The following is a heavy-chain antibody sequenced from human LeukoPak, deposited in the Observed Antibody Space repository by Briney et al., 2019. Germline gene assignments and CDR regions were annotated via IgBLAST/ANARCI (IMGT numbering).Heavy chain of an antibody. CDR2: IYHSGST. CDR3: ARSLFRNTNAWPHVH. CDR1: AGSISSSNW. V-gene: IGHV4-4*02. J-gene: IGHJ4*02. D-gene: IGHD2-2*01. Sequence: SETLSLTCAVSAGSISSSNWWSWVRQPPGKGLEWIGEIYHSGSTNYNPSLKSRVTISIDTFNNQFSLRLTSVTDEGTAVYYCARSLFRNTNAWPHVHWGQGALVTVSS.